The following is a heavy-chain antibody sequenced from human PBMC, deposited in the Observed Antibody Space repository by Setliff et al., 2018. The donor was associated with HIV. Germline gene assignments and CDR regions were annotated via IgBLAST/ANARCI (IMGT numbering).Heavy chain of an antibody. CDR3: ARGSNPTGNYDFYFLDV. J-gene: IGHJ6*03. Sequence: SVKVSCKASRYTLTGHYMHWARQAPGQGLEWMGGIIPMLRVAKYAQNLQDRVTITADKSTGTAYMELSGLRSEDTAVYYCARGSNPTGNYDFYFLDVWGKGTTVTVSS. CDR1: RYTLTGHY. CDR2: IIPMLRVA. D-gene: IGHD1-1*01. V-gene: IGHV1-69*10.